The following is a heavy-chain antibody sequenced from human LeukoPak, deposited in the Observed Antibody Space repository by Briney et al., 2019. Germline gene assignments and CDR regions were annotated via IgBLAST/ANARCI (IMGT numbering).Heavy chain of an antibody. D-gene: IGHD2-15*01. J-gene: IGHJ4*02. CDR2: ISAYNGNT. CDR3: ARVSCGGGSCYYFDY. Sequence: GASVKVSCKASGYTFTSYGISWVRQAPGQGLEWMGWISAYNGNTNYAQKLQGRVTMTTDTSTSTAYMELRSLRSDDTAVYYCARVSCGGGSCYYFDYWGQGTLVTVSS. CDR1: GYTFTSYG. V-gene: IGHV1-18*01.